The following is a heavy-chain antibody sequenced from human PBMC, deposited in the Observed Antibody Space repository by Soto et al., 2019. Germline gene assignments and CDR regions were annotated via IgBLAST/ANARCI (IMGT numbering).Heavy chain of an antibody. J-gene: IGHJ6*02. D-gene: IGHD3-22*01. CDR1: GGSISSYY. Sequence: PSETLSLTCTVSGGSISSYYWSWIRQPPGKGLEWIGYVYYSGSTNYNPSLKSRVTISVDTSKNQFSLKLSSVTAADTAVYYCARTYYYDSSGYFPQRGMDVWGQGTTVTVSS. CDR3: ARTYYYDSSGYFPQRGMDV. CDR2: VYYSGST. V-gene: IGHV4-59*01.